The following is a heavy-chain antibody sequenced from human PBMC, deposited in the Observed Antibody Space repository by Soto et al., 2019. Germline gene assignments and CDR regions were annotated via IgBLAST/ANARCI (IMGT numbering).Heavy chain of an antibody. CDR3: ARGRRDFYDSSTYSPGQLWRS. V-gene: IGHV4-34*01. Sequence: SETLSLTCVVYGGSLSGNYWSWIRQSRGQGLEWIGDINHSGSTNYNPSLKSRVTISVDTCKNQFSLELRSVTAADTAVYYCARGRRDFYDSSTYSPGQLWRSWGKETRVRVSS. J-gene: IGHJ6*01. CDR2: INHSGST. D-gene: IGHD3-22*01. CDR1: GGSLSGNY.